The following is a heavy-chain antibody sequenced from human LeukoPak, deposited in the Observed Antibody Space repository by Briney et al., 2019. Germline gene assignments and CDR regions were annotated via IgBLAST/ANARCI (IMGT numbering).Heavy chain of an antibody. V-gene: IGHV5-51*01. D-gene: IGHD6-19*01. CDR2: IYPGDSDT. Sequence: GESLKISCKASGYSFTTYWIGWVRQMPGKGLEWMGIIYPGDSDTRYSPSFQGQGTISADKSISTAYLQWSSLKASDTAMYYCARLVAVAGMRDFDYWGQGTLVTVSS. J-gene: IGHJ4*02. CDR1: GYSFTTYW. CDR3: ARLVAVAGMRDFDY.